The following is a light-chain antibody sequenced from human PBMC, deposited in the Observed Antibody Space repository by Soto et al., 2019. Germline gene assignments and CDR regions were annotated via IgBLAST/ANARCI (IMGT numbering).Light chain of an antibody. J-gene: IGKJ1*01. CDR1: QGIRSE. V-gene: IGKV1-13*02. CDR3: QQYNTYPWT. Sequence: AIQMTQSPSSLSASVGDRVTITCRASQGIRSELGWYQQKPGKAPNLLIYKASSLESGVPSRFSGSGSGTEFTLTISSLQPDDFVTYYCQQYNTYPWTFGQGTKVEIK. CDR2: KAS.